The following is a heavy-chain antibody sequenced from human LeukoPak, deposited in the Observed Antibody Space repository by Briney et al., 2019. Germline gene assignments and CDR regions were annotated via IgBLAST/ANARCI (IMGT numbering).Heavy chain of an antibody. CDR2: ISGSGGST. D-gene: IGHD3-10*01. CDR3: AKPTYYYGSGSLINFDY. V-gene: IGHV3-23*01. J-gene: IGHJ4*02. Sequence: PGGSLRLSCAASGFTFSSYAMSWVRQAPGKGLEWVSAISGSGGSTYYADSVKGRFTISRDNSKNTLYLQMNSLRAEDTAVYYSAKPTYYYGSGSLINFDYWGQGTLVTVSS. CDR1: GFTFSSYA.